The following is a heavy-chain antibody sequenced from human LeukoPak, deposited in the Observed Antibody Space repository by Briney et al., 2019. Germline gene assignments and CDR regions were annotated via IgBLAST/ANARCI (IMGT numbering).Heavy chain of an antibody. V-gene: IGHV4-34*01. J-gene: IGHJ5*02. CDR1: GGSFSGYY. D-gene: IGHD1-26*01. CDR3: ARGGYPRRYSGSYRWFDP. Sequence: SETLSLTCAVYGGSFSGYYWSWIRQPPGKGLEWIGEINHSGSTNYNPSLKSRVTISVDTSKNQFSLKLSSVTAADTAVYYCARGGYPRRYSGSYRWFDPWGQGTLVTVSS. CDR2: INHSGST.